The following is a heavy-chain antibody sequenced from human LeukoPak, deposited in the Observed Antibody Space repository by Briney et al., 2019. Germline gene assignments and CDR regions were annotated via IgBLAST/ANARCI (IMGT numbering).Heavy chain of an antibody. CDR1: GYTFTSYG. CDR2: ISAYNGNT. Sequence: ASVKVSCKASGYTFTSYGISWVRQAPGQGLEWMGWISAYNGNTNYAQKLQGRVTMTTDTSTSTAYMELRSLRSDDTAVYYCAIPGYCTNGVCYAAFDYWGQGTLVTVPS. CDR3: AIPGYCTNGVCYAAFDY. J-gene: IGHJ4*02. V-gene: IGHV1-18*01. D-gene: IGHD2-8*01.